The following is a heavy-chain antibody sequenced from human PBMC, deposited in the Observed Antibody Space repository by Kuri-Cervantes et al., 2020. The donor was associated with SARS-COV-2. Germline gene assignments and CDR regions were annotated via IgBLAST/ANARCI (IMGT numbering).Heavy chain of an antibody. J-gene: IGHJ4*02. Sequence: SETLSLTCAVSGYSISSGYYWGWIRQPPGKGLEWIGSIYHSGSTYYNPSLKSRVTISVDTSKNRFSLKLSSVTAADTAVYYCARLSSIAAPTDYWGQGTLVTVSS. CDR2: IYHSGST. CDR3: ARLSSIAAPTDY. CDR1: GYSISSGYY. D-gene: IGHD6-6*01. V-gene: IGHV4-38-2*01.